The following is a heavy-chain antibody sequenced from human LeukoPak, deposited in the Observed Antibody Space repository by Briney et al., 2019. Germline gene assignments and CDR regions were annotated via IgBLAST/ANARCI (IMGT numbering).Heavy chain of an antibody. CDR1: GYTFTSDD. J-gene: IGHJ4*02. D-gene: IGHD5-18*01. CDR2: MNPNSGNT. V-gene: IGHV1-8*01. CDR3: ARRVAKGAMGY. Sequence: ASVNVSCKASGYTFTSDDINWVRQAAGQGLERMGWMNPNSGNTGYAQKFQGRVTMTRNTSISTAYMELSSLRSEDTAVYYCARRVAKGAMGYWGQGTLVTVSS.